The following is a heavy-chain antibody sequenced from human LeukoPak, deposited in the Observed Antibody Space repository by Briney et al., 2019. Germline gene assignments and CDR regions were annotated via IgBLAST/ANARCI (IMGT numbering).Heavy chain of an antibody. CDR2: IYYSGST. J-gene: IGHJ4*02. Sequence: SETLSLTCTVSGGSLSSYYWSWIRQPPGKGLEWIGHIYYSGSTNYNPSLKSRLTISVDTSKNQFSLKLSSVTAADTAVYYCARVGIRAAAQANFDYWGQGALVTVSS. D-gene: IGHD6-13*01. V-gene: IGHV4-59*12. CDR1: GGSLSSYY. CDR3: ARVGIRAAAQANFDY.